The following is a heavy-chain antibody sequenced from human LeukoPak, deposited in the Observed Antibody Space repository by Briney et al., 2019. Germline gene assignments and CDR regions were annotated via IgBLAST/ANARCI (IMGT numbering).Heavy chain of an antibody. D-gene: IGHD3-10*01. CDR3: ARGYGEALEYYYYYYMDV. CDR1: GGSISSGSYY. J-gene: IGHJ6*03. Sequence: PSETLSLTCTVSGGSISSGSYYWSWIRQPAGKGLEWIGRIYTSGSTNYNPSLKSRVTISIDTSKNQFSLKLSSVTAADTAVYYCARGYGEALEYYYYYYMDVWGKGTTVTVSS. V-gene: IGHV4-61*02. CDR2: IYTSGST.